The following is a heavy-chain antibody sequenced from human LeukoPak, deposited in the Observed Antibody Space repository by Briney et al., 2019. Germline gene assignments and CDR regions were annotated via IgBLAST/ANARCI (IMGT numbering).Heavy chain of an antibody. J-gene: IGHJ4*02. CDR3: ARSNSFFDY. CDR1: GGSFSGYY. CDR2: INHSGST. Sequence: SETLSLTCAVYGGSFSGYYWSWIRQPPGKGLEWIGEINHSGSTNYNPSLKSRVAMSLDTSKNQFSLKLNFVTAADTAVYYCARSNSFFDYWGQGTLVTVSS. V-gene: IGHV4-34*01. D-gene: IGHD2-2*01.